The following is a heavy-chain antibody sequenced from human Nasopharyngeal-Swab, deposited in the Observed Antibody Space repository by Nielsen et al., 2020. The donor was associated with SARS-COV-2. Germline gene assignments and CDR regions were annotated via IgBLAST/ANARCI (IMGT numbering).Heavy chain of an antibody. CDR1: GGSISSGSYY. Sequence: SETLSLTCTVSGGSISSGSYYWSWIRRPAGKGLEWIGRIYTSGSTNYNPSLKSRVTISVDTSKNQFSLKLSSVTAADTAVYYCATRLYCSSTSCYVGDAFDIWGQGTMVTVSS. J-gene: IGHJ3*02. V-gene: IGHV4-61*02. D-gene: IGHD2-2*01. CDR3: ATRLYCSSTSCYVGDAFDI. CDR2: IYTSGST.